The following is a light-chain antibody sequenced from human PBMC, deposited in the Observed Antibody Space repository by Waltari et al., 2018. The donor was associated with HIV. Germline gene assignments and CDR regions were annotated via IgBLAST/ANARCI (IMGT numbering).Light chain of an antibody. CDR3: SSFAGTNKL. J-gene: IGLJ2*01. CDR1: DNHINDYKY. CDR2: EVT. V-gene: IGLV2-8*01. Sequence: QSALPQPPSASGSPGQSVNLSCTGADNHINDYKYDSWYQQHSDKPPKLIIFEVTKRPSGVPDRFSGSKSGNTASLFVSGLQPEDEATYFCSSFAGTNKLFGGGTKLTVL.